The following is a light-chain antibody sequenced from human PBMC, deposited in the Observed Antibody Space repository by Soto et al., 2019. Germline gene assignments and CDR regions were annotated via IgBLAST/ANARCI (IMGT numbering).Light chain of an antibody. CDR3: QQRGNWPPT. CDR2: DAS. Sequence: EIVLTQSPATLSLSPGERATLSCRASQSISSYLAWYQQKPGQAPRLLIYDASNRATGIPARFSGGGTGTDPTLTISSPEPEDFAVYYCQQRGNWPPTFGGGTKVEIK. J-gene: IGKJ4*01. CDR1: QSISSY. V-gene: IGKV3-11*01.